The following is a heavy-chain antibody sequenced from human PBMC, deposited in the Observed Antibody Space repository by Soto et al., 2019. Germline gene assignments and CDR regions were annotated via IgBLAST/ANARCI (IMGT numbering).Heavy chain of an antibody. J-gene: IGHJ4*02. V-gene: IGHV4-39*01. Sequence: PSETLSLTCTVSGGSISSSSYYWAWIRQPPGKGLEWIGTIFYSGSTNYNPSLNSRVTISMDTSKNQFSLKLNSVTAADTAVYYCARRSLRYFDYWGQGTLVTVSS. D-gene: IGHD4-17*01. CDR3: ARRSLRYFDY. CDR1: GGSISSSSYY. CDR2: IFYSGST.